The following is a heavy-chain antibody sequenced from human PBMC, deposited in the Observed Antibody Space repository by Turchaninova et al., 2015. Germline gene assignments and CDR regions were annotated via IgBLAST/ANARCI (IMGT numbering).Heavy chain of an antibody. V-gene: IGHV3-48*03. CDR3: ARGGTTYGVVTTYYYYGMDV. D-gene: IGHD3-3*01. CDR1: GFILSSYE. J-gene: IGHJ6*02. Sequence: LGQPGGSLRLSCAASGFILSSYEKKWVRQAPGKGLEWVSYISNSGSTKYYADSVKGRFTISRDNAKNSLYLQMNSLRAEDTAVYYCARGGTTYGVVTTYYYYGMDVWGQGTTVTVSS. CDR2: ISNSGSTK.